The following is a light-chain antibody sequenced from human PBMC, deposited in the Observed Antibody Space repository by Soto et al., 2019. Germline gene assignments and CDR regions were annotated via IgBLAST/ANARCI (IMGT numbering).Light chain of an antibody. J-gene: IGKJ3*01. V-gene: IGKV3-15*01. CDR2: GAS. CDR1: QSVSSN. Sequence: EIVMTQSPATLSVSPGERATLSCRASQSVSSNLAWYQQKPVQAPRLLIYGASTRATGIPARFSGSGSGTEFTLTISSLQSEDFAVYYCQQYNNWTPVTFGPGTKVDIK. CDR3: QQYNNWTPVT.